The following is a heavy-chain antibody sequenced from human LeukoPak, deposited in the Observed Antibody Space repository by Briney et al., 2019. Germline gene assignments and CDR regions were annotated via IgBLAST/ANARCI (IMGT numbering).Heavy chain of an antibody. CDR3: ARGGCSSTSCYAGRSYYYYMDV. J-gene: IGHJ6*03. Sequence: ASVKVSCKASGYTFTSYYMHWVRQAPGQGLEWMGIINPSGGSTSYAQKFQGRVTMTRDTSISTAYMELSRLRSDDTAVYYCARGGCSSTSCYAGRSYYYYMDVWGKGTTVTISS. CDR1: GYTFTSYY. CDR2: INPSGGST. D-gene: IGHD2-2*01. V-gene: IGHV1-46*01.